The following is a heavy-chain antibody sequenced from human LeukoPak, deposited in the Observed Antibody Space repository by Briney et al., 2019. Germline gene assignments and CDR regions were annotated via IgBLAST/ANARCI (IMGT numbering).Heavy chain of an antibody. Sequence: PGGSLRLSCVASGFTFSNYNMNWVRQAPGKGLEWVALISSDGNDKLYGDSVKGRFTISRDDSKSTLYLQMNSLRAEDTAVYYCTTKVIRGNSGDDYDDWGQGTLVTVSS. D-gene: IGHD5-12*01. V-gene: IGHV3-30*03. CDR2: ISSDGNDK. CDR1: GFTFSNYN. CDR3: TTKVIRGNSGDDYDD. J-gene: IGHJ4*02.